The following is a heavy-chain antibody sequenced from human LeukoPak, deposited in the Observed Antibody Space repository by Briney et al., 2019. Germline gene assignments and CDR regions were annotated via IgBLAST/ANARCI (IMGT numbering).Heavy chain of an antibody. Sequence: PSETLSLTCAVSGYSISSGYYWGWIRQPPGKGLEGIGSIYHSGSTYYNPSLKSRVTISVDTSKNQFSLKLSSVTAADTAVYYCARQGYDFWSGYYIDYWGQGTLVTVSS. CDR3: ARQGYDFWSGYYIDY. D-gene: IGHD3-3*01. CDR1: GYSISSGYY. V-gene: IGHV4-38-2*01. J-gene: IGHJ4*02. CDR2: IYHSGST.